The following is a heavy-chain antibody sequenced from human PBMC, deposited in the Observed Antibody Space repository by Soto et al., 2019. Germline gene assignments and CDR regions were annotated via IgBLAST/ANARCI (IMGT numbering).Heavy chain of an antibody. Sequence: GGSLRLSCAASGFTFSSYGMHWVRQAPGKGLEWVAVIWYDGSNKYYADSVKGRFTISRDNSKNTLYLQMNSLRAEDTAVYYCARDLHWFGDMIFWGQGTLVTVSS. CDR2: IWYDGSNK. CDR3: ARDLHWFGDMIF. J-gene: IGHJ4*02. CDR1: GFTFSSYG. D-gene: IGHD3-10*01. V-gene: IGHV3-33*01.